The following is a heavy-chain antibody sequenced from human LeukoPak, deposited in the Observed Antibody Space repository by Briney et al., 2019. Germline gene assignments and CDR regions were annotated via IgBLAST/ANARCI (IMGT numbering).Heavy chain of an antibody. CDR1: AGSFSVYY. J-gene: IGHJ4*02. CDR3: ARLIVVVSTGDY. Sequence: SETLSLTCAVYAGSFSVYYWSWIRQPPGKGLVWIGEINHSGSTNYNPSLKSRVTISVDTSKNQFSLKLSSVTAADTAVYYCARLIVVVSTGDYWGQGTLVTVSS. D-gene: IGHD3-22*01. V-gene: IGHV4-34*01. CDR2: INHSGST.